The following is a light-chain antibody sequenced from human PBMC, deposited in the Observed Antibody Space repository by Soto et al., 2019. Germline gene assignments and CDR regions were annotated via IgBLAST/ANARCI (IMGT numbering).Light chain of an antibody. CDR3: SSCRDTDPLYV. CDR1: GSDVGGCNL. Sequence: QSALTQPASVSGSPGQSITISCTGTGSDVGGCNLVSWYQQHPGNAPKLIIFEVTKRPSGISKRFSGSKSGSTASLTISALQAEDEAAYYCSSCRDTDPLYVFGTGTKLTVL. CDR2: EVT. V-gene: IGLV2-23*02. J-gene: IGLJ1*01.